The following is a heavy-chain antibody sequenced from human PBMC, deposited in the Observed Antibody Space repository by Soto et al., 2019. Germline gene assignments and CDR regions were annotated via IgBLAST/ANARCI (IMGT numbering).Heavy chain of an antibody. Sequence: EVQLLESGGGLVQPGGSLRLSCAASGFTFSSFSLSWVRQAPGKGLGWVSGISGLGGSIYYADSVKGRFTISRDNSKNTLYLQMNTLTAEDTAVYYCSKSNGDTWERYFFDFWGQGTLVTVPS. D-gene: IGHD1-26*01. CDR3: SKSNGDTWERYFFDF. CDR1: GFTFSSFS. CDR2: ISGLGGSI. V-gene: IGHV3-23*01. J-gene: IGHJ4*02.